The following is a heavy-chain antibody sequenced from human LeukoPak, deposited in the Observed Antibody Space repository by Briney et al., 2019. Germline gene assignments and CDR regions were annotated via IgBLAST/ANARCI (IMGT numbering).Heavy chain of an antibody. CDR3: ARVRPAFSRSPGTGFDY. CDR2: ISSSGSTI. J-gene: IGHJ4*02. Sequence: PGGSLRLSCAASGFTFSDYYMSWIRQAPGKGLEWVSYISSSGSTIYYADSVKGRFTISRDNAKNSLYLQMNSLRAEDTAVYYCARVRPAFSRSPGTGFDYWGQGTLVTVSS. D-gene: IGHD2-8*02. CDR1: GFTFSDYY. V-gene: IGHV3-11*04.